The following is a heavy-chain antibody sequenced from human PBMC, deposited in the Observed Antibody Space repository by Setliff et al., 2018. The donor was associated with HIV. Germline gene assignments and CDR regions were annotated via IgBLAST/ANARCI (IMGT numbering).Heavy chain of an antibody. CDR1: GGSISSHY. D-gene: IGHD3-3*01. CDR2: IDTSGST. J-gene: IGHJ6*03. CDR3: ARCYYNFWSGYPLDYMDV. V-gene: IGHV4-4*08. Sequence: SETLSLTCTVSGGSISSHYWSWIRQPPGKGLEWIGHIDTSGSTNYNPSLKSRVTMSVGTSKNQFSLKLSSVTAADTAVYYCARCYYNFWSGYPLDYMDVWGKGTTVTVSS.